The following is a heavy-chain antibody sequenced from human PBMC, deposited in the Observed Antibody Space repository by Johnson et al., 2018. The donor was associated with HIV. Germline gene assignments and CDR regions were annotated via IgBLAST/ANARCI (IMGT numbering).Heavy chain of an antibody. J-gene: IGHJ3*02. V-gene: IGHV3-11*04. CDR1: GFTFSDHY. D-gene: IGHD3-16*01. CDR2: ITGSGTVV. Sequence: QVQLVESGGGLVQPGGSLRLSCAASGFTFSDHYMDWVRQAPGKGLEWVSYITGSGTVVYYADSVKGRFTISRDNAKNSLYLQMNSLRADDTAVYYCARGGSDVFDIWGQGTMVTVSS. CDR3: ARGGSDVFDI.